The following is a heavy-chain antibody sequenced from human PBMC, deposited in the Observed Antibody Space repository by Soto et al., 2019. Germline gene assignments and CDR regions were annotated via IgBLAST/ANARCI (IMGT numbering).Heavy chain of an antibody. Sequence: GASVKVSCKASGGTFSSYAISWVRQAPGQGLEWMGGIIPIFGTANYAQKFQGRVTITADESTSTAYMELSSLRSEDTAVYYCATGVEMATIWGPYYFDYWGQGTLVTVSS. D-gene: IGHD5-12*01. CDR2: IIPIFGTA. CDR3: ATGVEMATIWGPYYFDY. V-gene: IGHV1-69*13. CDR1: GGTFSSYA. J-gene: IGHJ4*02.